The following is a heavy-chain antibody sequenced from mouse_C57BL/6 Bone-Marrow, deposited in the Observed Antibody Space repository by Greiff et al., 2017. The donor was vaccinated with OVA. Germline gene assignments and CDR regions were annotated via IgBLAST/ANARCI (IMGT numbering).Heavy chain of an antibody. D-gene: IGHD1-1*01. J-gene: IGHJ3*01. CDR1: GYTFTSYG. CDR3: ALLRWFAY. V-gene: IGHV1-81*01. Sequence: VQLQESGAELARPGASVKLSCKASGYTFTSYGISWVKQRTGQGLEWIGEIYPRSGNTYYNEKFKGKATLTADKSSSTASMELRSLTSEDSAVYFCALLRWFAYWGQGTLVTVSA. CDR2: IYPRSGNT.